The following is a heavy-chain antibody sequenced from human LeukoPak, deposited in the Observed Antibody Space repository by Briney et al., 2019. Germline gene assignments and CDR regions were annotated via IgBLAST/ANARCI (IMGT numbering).Heavy chain of an antibody. J-gene: IGHJ6*02. D-gene: IGHD6-6*01. CDR2: IYYSGST. CDR1: GGSISSGDYY. CDR3: ASSFNSSPWDV. Sequence: KCSETLSLTCTVSGGSISSGDYYWSWIRQPPGKGLEWIGYIYYSGSTYYNPSLKSRVTISVDTSKNQFSLKLSSVTAADTAVYYCASSFNSSPWDVWGQGTTVTVSS. V-gene: IGHV4-30-4*01.